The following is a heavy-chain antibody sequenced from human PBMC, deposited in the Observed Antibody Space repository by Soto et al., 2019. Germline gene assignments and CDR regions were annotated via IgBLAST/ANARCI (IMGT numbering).Heavy chain of an antibody. CDR1: GFTFSSYA. V-gene: IGHV3-23*01. Sequence: GGSLRLSCAASGFTFSSYAMSWVRQAPGKGLEWVSAISGSGGSTYYAESVKGRTTISRDNSKNTLFLQMNSLRAEDTAVYYCAKDKGSSGRVNDYWGQGTLVTVSS. J-gene: IGHJ4*02. CDR3: AKDKGSSGRVNDY. D-gene: IGHD6-6*01. CDR2: ISGSGGST.